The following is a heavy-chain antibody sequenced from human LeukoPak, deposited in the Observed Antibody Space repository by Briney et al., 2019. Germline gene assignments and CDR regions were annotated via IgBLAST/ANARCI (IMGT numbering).Heavy chain of an antibody. V-gene: IGHV3-33*01. D-gene: IGHD6-13*01. CDR3: ARDLHSSSWSNQPLDY. CDR2: IWYDGSNK. Sequence: GGSLRLSCAASGFTFSSYGMHWVRQAPGKGLEWVAVIWYDGSNKYYADAVKGRFTISRDNSKNTLYLQMNSLRAEDTAVYYCARDLHSSSWSNQPLDYWGQGTLVTVSS. CDR1: GFTFSSYG. J-gene: IGHJ4*02.